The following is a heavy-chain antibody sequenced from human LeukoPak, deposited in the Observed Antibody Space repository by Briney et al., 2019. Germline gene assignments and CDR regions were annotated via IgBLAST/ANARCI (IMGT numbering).Heavy chain of an antibody. J-gene: IGHJ4*02. D-gene: IGHD1-26*01. Sequence: GGSLRLSCAASGFIFSDSYMSWIRQAPGKGLEWVSYISSGGSTIYYANSVKGRFTISRDNAKNSLFLQMNSLRADDTAVYYCARGGTYFTFPYWGRGTLVTVSS. CDR3: ARGGTYFTFPY. V-gene: IGHV3-11*01. CDR1: GFIFSDSY. CDR2: ISSGGSTI.